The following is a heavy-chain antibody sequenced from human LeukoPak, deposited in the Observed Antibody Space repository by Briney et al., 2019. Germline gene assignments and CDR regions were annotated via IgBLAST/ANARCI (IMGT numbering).Heavy chain of an antibody. V-gene: IGHV1-18*01. CDR2: ISAYNGNT. CDR1: GYTFTSYG. CDR3: ARESSDYYGSVPSPLDV. J-gene: IGHJ6*02. D-gene: IGHD3-10*01. Sequence: GASVKVSCKASGYTFTSYGISWVRQAPGQGLEWMGWISAYNGNTNYAQKLQGRVTMTTDTSTSTAYMELRSLRSDDTAVYYCARESSDYYGSVPSPLDVWGQGTTVTVSS.